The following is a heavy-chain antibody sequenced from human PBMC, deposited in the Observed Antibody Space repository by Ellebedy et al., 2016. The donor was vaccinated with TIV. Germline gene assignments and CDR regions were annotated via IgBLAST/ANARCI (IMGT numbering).Heavy chain of an antibody. D-gene: IGHD3-9*01. V-gene: IGHV4-61*01. CDR2: IYYSGST. Sequence: PLETLSLTCSVSGGSVSSANYHWNWIRQPPGKGPEWIGYIYYSGSTSYNPSLKSRVTLSIDTSKNQFSLKLSSVIAADTAVYYCVREHYDILTGYHTFDHWGQGTLVTVSS. J-gene: IGHJ4*02. CDR3: VREHYDILTGYHTFDH. CDR1: GGSVSSANYH.